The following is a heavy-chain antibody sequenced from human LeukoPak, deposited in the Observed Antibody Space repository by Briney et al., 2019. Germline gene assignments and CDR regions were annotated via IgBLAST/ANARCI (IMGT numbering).Heavy chain of an antibody. V-gene: IGHV4-59*01. CDR2: IYYSGST. CDR1: GGSISSYY. CDR3: ARIFGVVARRVYYYYGLDV. J-gene: IGHJ6*02. D-gene: IGHD3-3*01. Sequence: PSETLSLTCTVAGGSISSYYWSWIRQPPGKGLEWIGYIYYSGSTNYNPSLKSRVTISVDTSKNQFSLKLNSVTAADTAVYYCARIFGVVARRVYYYYGLDVWGQGTTVTVSS.